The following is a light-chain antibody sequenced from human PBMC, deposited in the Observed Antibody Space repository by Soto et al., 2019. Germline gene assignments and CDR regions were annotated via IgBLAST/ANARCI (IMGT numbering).Light chain of an antibody. J-gene: IGKJ3*01. CDR2: AAS. CDR3: QQDITFPFT. Sequence: DIQMTQSPSSVSASVGDRVTISCRASQGIDSWLAWYQQKPGQAPKLLIYAASNLQSGVPSRFSGSGSGTDFTLTINSLQPEDFATYYCQQDITFPFTFGPWTKVDVK. CDR1: QGIDSW. V-gene: IGKV1-12*01.